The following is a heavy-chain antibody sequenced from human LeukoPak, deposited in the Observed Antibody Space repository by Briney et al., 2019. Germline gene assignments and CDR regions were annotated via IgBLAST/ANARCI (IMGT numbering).Heavy chain of an antibody. V-gene: IGHV3-15*01. J-gene: IGHJ3*02. Sequence: GGSLRLSCAASGVAFSHAWMSWVRQAPGKGLEWVAQIKTTSDGGPTDYAAPVKGRFTISRDDSEDMLYLQMNSLKTEDTAVYYCTTNDAFDIWGQGTMVIVSS. CDR1: GVAFSHAW. CDR3: TTNDAFDI. CDR2: IKTTSDGGPT.